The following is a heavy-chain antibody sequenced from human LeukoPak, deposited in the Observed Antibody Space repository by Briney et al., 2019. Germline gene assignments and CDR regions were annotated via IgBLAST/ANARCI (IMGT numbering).Heavy chain of an antibody. CDR3: ARRRVTIFGVVNPFDP. D-gene: IGHD3-3*01. CDR1: GGSISSYY. CDR2: IYYSGST. Sequence: PSETLSLTCTVSGGSISSYYWSWIRQPPGKGLEWIGYIYYSGSTNYNPSLKSRVTISVDTSKNQFSLRLSSVTAADTAVYYCARRRVTIFGVVNPFDPWGQGTLVTVSS. J-gene: IGHJ5*02. V-gene: IGHV4-59*12.